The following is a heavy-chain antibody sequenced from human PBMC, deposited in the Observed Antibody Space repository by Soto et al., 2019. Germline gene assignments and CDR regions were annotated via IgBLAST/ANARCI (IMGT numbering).Heavy chain of an antibody. D-gene: IGHD3-22*01. J-gene: IGHJ4*02. CDR1: GFLLSATGMR. V-gene: IGHV2-70*04. CDR2: IDWDDDK. CDR3: ARVYYFGSSGYYGYFFDY. Sequence: SGATLANLQPPLTLTCALLGFLLSATGMRVGWIRQPPGKALEWLARIDWDDDKFYSTSLKTRLTISKNTSRTQVVLTMTNMGPVDTATYDCARVYYFGSSGYYGYFFDYWGQGALVTVSS.